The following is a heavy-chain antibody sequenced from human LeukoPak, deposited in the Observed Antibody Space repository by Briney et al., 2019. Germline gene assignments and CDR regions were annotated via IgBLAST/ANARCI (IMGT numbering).Heavy chain of an antibody. CDR1: GFTVSSNY. V-gene: IGHV3-66*01. J-gene: IGHJ3*01. Sequence: GGSLRLSCAASGFTVSSNYMSWVRQAPGKGLEWVSVIYSGGGTYYADSVKGRFTISRDNSKNTLYLQMNSLRAEDSALYYCVQEGPRGLAFDVWGQGTRVTVPS. D-gene: IGHD1-1*01. CDR2: IYSGGGT. CDR3: VQEGPRGLAFDV.